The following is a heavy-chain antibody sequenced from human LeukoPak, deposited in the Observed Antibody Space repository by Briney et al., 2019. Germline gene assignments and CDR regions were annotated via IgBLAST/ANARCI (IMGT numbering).Heavy chain of an antibody. CDR3: ARHPAGTLVPFDY. CDR1: RFAFSYYS. Sequence: GGSLRLSCAASRFAFSYYSMNWVRQAPGKGLEWVSSISSSSSYIYYADSVKGRFTISRDNAKNSLYLQMNSLRAEDTAVYYCARHPAGTLVPFDYWGQGTLVTVSS. V-gene: IGHV3-21*01. J-gene: IGHJ4*02. CDR2: ISSSSSYI. D-gene: IGHD6-13*01.